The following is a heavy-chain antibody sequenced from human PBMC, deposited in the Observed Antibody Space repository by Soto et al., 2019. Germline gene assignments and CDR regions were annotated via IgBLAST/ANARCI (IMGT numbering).Heavy chain of an antibody. CDR2: ISYDGSNK. D-gene: IGHD6-13*01. CDR3: AKDAAGGWNIDE. V-gene: IGHV3-30*18. J-gene: IGHJ4*02. Sequence: LSCASSRFTFRSYGMHWVRQAPGKGLEWVAVISYDGSNKYYADSVKGRFTISRDNSKNTLYLQMNSLRAEDTAVYYCAKDAAGGWNIDEWGQGTLVTV. CDR1: RFTFRSYG.